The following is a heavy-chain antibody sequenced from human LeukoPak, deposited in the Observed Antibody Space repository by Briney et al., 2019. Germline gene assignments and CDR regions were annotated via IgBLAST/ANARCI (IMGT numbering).Heavy chain of an antibody. CDR1: GGSISSYY. Sequence: SETLSLTCTVSGGSISSYYWSWIRQPAGEGLEWIGRIYTSGSTNYNPSLKSRVTMSVDTSKNQFSLKLSSVTAADTAVYYCARDRVATIPEYNWFDPWGQGTLVTVSS. D-gene: IGHD5-12*01. V-gene: IGHV4-4*07. CDR2: IYTSGST. CDR3: ARDRVATIPEYNWFDP. J-gene: IGHJ5*02.